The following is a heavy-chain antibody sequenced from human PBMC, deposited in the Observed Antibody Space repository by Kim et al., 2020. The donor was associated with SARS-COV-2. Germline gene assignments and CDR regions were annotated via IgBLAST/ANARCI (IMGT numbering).Heavy chain of an antibody. CDR2: ISSSSSTI. D-gene: IGHD5-18*01. V-gene: IGHV3-48*02. J-gene: IGHJ6*02. CDR1: GFTFSSYS. CDR3: ARDSLRGYSYGFHVPYYYYGMDV. Sequence: GGSLRLSCAASGFTFSSYSMNWVRQAPGKGLEWVSYISSSSSTIYYADSVKGRFTISRDNAKNSLYLQMNSLRDEDTAVYYCARDSLRGYSYGFHVPYYYYGMDVWGQGTTVTVSS.